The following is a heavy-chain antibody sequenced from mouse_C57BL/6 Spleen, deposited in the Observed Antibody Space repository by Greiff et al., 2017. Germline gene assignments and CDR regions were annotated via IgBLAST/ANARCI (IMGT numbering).Heavy chain of an antibody. J-gene: IGHJ4*01. CDR3: ARHKSSYERYAMDY. CDR2: ISSGGSYT. V-gene: IGHV5-6*01. D-gene: IGHD1-1*01. CDR1: GFTFSSYG. Sequence: EVKLMESGGDLVKPGGSLKLSCAASGFTFSSYGMSWVRQTPDKRLEWVATISSGGSYTYYPDSVKVRFTISRDNAKNTLYLQMSSLKSEDTAMYYCARHKSSYERYAMDYWGQGTSVTVSS.